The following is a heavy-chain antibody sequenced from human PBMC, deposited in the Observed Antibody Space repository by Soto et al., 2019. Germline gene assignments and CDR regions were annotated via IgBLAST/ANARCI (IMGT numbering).Heavy chain of an antibody. CDR3: ARAYYDSSGYKDY. J-gene: IGHJ4*02. D-gene: IGHD3-22*01. Sequence: PSESLSLTCAVYGGSFSGYYWSWIRQPPGKGLEWIGEINHSGSTNYNPSLKSRVTISVDTSKNQFSLKLSSVTAADTAVYYCARAYYDSSGYKDYWGQGTLVTVSS. CDR1: GGSFSGYY. CDR2: INHSGST. V-gene: IGHV4-34*01.